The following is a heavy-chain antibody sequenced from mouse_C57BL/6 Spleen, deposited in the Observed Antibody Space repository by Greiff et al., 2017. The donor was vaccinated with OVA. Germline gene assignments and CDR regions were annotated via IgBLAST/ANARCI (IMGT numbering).Heavy chain of an antibody. J-gene: IGHJ2*01. CDR3: ARGSAEDY. D-gene: IGHD6-1*01. CDR2: INPYNGDT. CDR1: GYSFTGYF. V-gene: IGHV1-20*01. Sequence: VQLQQSGPELVKPGDSVKISCKASGYSFTGYFMNWVMQSHGKSLEWIGRINPYNGDTFYNQKFKGKATLTVDKSSSTAHMELRSLTSVDSAVYYCARGSAEDYWGQGTTLTVSS.